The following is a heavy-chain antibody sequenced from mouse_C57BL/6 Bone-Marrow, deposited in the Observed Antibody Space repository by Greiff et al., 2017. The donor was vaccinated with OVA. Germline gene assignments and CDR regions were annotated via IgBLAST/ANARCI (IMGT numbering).Heavy chain of an antibody. CDR1: GYAFTNYL. J-gene: IGHJ2*01. V-gene: IGHV1-54*01. D-gene: IGHD4-1*01. CDR3: ARTGTWGYFDY. Sequence: VQLQQSGAELVRPGTSVKVSCKASGYAFTNYLIEWVKQRPGQGLEWIGVINPGSGGTNYNEKFKGKATLTADKSSSTAYMQLSSLTSEDSAVYFCARTGTWGYFDYWGQGTTLTVSS. CDR2: INPGSGGT.